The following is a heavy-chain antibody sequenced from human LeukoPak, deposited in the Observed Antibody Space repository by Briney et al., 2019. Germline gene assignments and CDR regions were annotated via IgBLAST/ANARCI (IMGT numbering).Heavy chain of an antibody. CDR2: MNPNSGNT. V-gene: IGHV1-8*01. CDR1: GYTFTSYD. CDR3: AREDSSSWDFDP. Sequence: GASVKVSCKASGYTFTSYDINWVRQATGQGLEWMGWMNPNSGNTGYAQKFQGRVTMTRNTSISTAYMELSSLRSDDTAVYYCAREDSSSWDFDPWGQGTLVTVSS. J-gene: IGHJ5*02. D-gene: IGHD6-13*01.